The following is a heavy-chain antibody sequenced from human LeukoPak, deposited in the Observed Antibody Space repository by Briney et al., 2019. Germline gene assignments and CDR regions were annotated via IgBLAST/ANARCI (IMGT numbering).Heavy chain of an antibody. CDR1: GFTFSSSG. D-gene: IGHD5-12*01. CDR3: ASARALYGYSGYDEPYFDC. J-gene: IGHJ4*02. CDR2: ISYDGTNK. Sequence: GRSLRLSCAASGFTFSSSGMHWVRQAPGKGLEWVAVISYDGTNKYFADSVKGRFTISRDNSKNTLYLQMNSLRADDTAVYYCASARALYGYSGYDEPYFDCWGQGTLITVSS. V-gene: IGHV3-30*03.